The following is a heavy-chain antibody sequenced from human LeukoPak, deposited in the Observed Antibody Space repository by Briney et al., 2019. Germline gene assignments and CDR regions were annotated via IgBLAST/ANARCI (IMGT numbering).Heavy chain of an antibody. CDR1: GGSISSYY. D-gene: IGHD3-16*01. J-gene: IGHJ6*02. V-gene: IGHV4-59*01. CDR3: ARVREGVARYGMDV. Sequence: SETLSLTCTVSGGSISSYYWSWIRQPPGKGLEWIGYIYYSGSTNYNPSLKSRVTISVDTSKNQFSLKLSSVTAADTAVYYCARVREGVARYGMDVWGQGTTVTVSS. CDR2: IYYSGST.